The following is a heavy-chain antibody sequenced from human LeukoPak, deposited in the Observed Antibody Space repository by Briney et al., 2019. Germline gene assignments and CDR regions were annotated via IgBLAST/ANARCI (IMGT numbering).Heavy chain of an antibody. CDR3: ARDRESFSSSSMFDP. Sequence: GRSLRLSCAASGFTFSSYAMHWVRRAPGKGLEWVAVISYDGSNKYYADSVKGRFTISRDNSKNTLYLQMNSLRAEDTAVYYCARDRESFSSSSMFDPWGQGTLVTVSS. V-gene: IGHV3-30*01. D-gene: IGHD6-6*01. CDR1: GFTFSSYA. J-gene: IGHJ5*02. CDR2: ISYDGSNK.